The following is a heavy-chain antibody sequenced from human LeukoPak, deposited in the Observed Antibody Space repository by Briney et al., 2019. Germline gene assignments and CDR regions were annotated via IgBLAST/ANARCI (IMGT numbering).Heavy chain of an antibody. CDR2: IYHSGST. D-gene: IGHD5-12*01. CDR1: GVSISSGGYS. V-gene: IGHV4-30-2*01. CDR3: ARGARNWFDP. Sequence: SETLSLTCAVSGVSISSGGYSWSWIRQPPGKGLEWIGYIYHSGSTYYNPSLKSRVTISVDRSKNQFSLKLSSVTAADTAVYYCARGARNWFDPWGQGTLVTVSS. J-gene: IGHJ5*02.